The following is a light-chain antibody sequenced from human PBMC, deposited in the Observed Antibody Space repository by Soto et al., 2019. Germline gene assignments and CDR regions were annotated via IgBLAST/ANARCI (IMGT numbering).Light chain of an antibody. CDR1: GTDVGQYNY. J-gene: IGLJ2*01. V-gene: IGLV2-8*01. CDR3: SSYGGFNNVL. Sequence: QSALTQPPSASGSLGQSVTISCTGAGTDVGQYNYVSWYQQHPGKAPKLLIHHVSRRPSGVPARFSGSKSGNTASLTVSGLQTEDEADYYCSSYGGFNNVLFGGGTKVTVL. CDR2: HVS.